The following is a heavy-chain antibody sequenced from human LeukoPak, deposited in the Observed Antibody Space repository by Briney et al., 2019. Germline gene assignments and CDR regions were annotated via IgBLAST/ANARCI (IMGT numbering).Heavy chain of an antibody. CDR2: IYPGDSDT. CDR3: ARTLTIVGSTRGFDY. D-gene: IGHD1-26*01. V-gene: IGHV5-51*01. CDR1: GYSFTTYW. J-gene: IGHJ4*02. Sequence: GESLKISCKGSGYSFTTYWIGWVRQMPGKGLEWMGIIYPGDSDTRYSPSFQGQVTISADKSISTAYLQWSSLKASDTAMYYCARTLTIVGSTRGFDYWGQGTLVTVSS.